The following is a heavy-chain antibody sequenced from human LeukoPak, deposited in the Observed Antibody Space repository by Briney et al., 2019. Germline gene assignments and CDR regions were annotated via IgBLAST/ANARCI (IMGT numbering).Heavy chain of an antibody. J-gene: IGHJ5*02. D-gene: IGHD2-15*01. CDR1: GGSISSYY. CDR2: IYYSGST. V-gene: IGHV4-59*01. CDR3: VRDGDCSGGSCYSWFDP. Sequence: SETLSLTCTVSGGSISSYYWSWIRQPPGKGLEWIGYIYYSGSTNYNPSLKSRVTISVDTSKNQFSLKLSSVTAADTAVYYCVRDGDCSGGSCYSWFDPWGQGTLVTVSS.